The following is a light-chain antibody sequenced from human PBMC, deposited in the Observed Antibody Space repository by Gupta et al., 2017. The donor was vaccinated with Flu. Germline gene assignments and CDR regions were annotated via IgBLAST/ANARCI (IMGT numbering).Light chain of an antibody. CDR2: GAS. Sequence: EIVLTQSPGTLSLSPGERATLSCRASQIVGSTYLAWYQQKHGQTPRLLIYGASFRATGIPDRFSGSGSGTDFTLTISRLEPEDFALYYCQQYGSSPYTFGQGTKLEIK. CDR1: QIVGSTY. CDR3: QQYGSSPYT. V-gene: IGKV3-20*01. J-gene: IGKJ2*01.